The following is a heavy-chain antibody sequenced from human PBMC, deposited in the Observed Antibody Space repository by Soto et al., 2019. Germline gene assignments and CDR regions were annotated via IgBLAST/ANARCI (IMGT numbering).Heavy chain of an antibody. J-gene: IGHJ4*02. CDR2: INSDGSST. V-gene: IGHV3-74*01. D-gene: IGHD1-26*01. CDR1: GFTFSSYW. CDR3: ARDSRIVGATPFDY. Sequence: GGSLRLSCAASGFTFSSYWMLWVRQAPGKGLVWVSRINSDGSSTSYADSVKGRFTISRDNTKNTLYLQMNSLRAEDTAVYYCARDSRIVGATPFDYWGQGTLVTVSS.